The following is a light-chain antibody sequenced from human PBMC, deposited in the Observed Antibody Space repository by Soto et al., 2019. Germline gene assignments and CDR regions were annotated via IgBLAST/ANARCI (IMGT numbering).Light chain of an antibody. CDR1: QSVGNNY. CDR3: QQYGGSPPFT. Sequence: EIVLTQSPGTLSLSPGERATLSCRASQSVGNNYLAWYQQRPGQSPRLLIYVASSRVNGIPDRFSGSGSETDFTLTISRLEPEDFAVYYCQQYGGSPPFTFGPGTKVDIK. V-gene: IGKV3-20*01. CDR2: VAS. J-gene: IGKJ3*01.